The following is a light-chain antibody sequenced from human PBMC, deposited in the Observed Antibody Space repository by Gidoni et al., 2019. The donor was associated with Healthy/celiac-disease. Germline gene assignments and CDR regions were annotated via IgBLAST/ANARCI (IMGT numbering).Light chain of an antibody. Sequence: QSVLTQPPSVSGAPGQRATISCTRSSSNIGAGYDVHWYQHLPETAPKLLIYGNSNRPSGVPDRFSGSKSGTSASLAITGLQAEDEADYYCQSYDSSLSGSRVFGGGTKLTVL. CDR1: SSNIGAGYD. J-gene: IGLJ2*01. CDR2: GNS. CDR3: QSYDSSLSGSRV. V-gene: IGLV1-40*01.